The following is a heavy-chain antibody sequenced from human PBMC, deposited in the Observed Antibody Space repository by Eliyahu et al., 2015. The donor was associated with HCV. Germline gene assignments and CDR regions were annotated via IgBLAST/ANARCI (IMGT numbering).Heavy chain of an antibody. Sequence: LEWMGGIIPIFGTANYAQKFQGRVTITADESTSTAYMELSSLRSEDTAVYYCARALERYCSGGSCPPFGYWGQGTLVTVSS. CDR3: ARALERYCSGGSCPPFGY. D-gene: IGHD2-15*01. CDR2: IIPIFGTA. V-gene: IGHV1-69*01. J-gene: IGHJ4*02.